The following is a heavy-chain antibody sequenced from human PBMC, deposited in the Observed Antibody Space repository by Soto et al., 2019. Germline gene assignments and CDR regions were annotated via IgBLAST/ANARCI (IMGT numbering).Heavy chain of an antibody. V-gene: IGHV3-53*04. CDR1: GFTVSSNY. CDR2: IYSGGST. Sequence: GGSLRLSCAASGFTVSSNYMSWVRQAPGKGLEWVSVIYSGGSTYYADSVKGRFTISRHNSKNTLYLQMNSLRAEDTAVYYCASTKNWNPRGAFDIWGQGTMVTVSS. D-gene: IGHD1-1*01. J-gene: IGHJ3*02. CDR3: ASTKNWNPRGAFDI.